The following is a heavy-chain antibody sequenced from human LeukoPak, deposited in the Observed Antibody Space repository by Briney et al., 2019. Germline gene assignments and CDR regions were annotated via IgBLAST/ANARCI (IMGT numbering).Heavy chain of an antibody. V-gene: IGHV4-59*01. J-gene: IGHJ6*04. CDR2: SYYNGNT. Sequence: SETLSLTCTVSDGSITNYYWSWIRQPPGKGLEWIGFSYYNGNTNYNPSLKSRVTISVDMSKNQFSLSLRSVTAADTAVYYCARDLGVPQIIEDYGSGSSVEVWGKGTTVTVSS. CDR3: ARDLGVPQIIEDYGSGSSVEV. CDR1: DGSITNYY. D-gene: IGHD3-10*01.